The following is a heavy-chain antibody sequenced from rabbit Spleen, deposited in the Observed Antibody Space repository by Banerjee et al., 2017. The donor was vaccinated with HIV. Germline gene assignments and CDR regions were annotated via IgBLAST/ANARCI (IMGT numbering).Heavy chain of an antibody. CDR3: ARDYVGDGGFTFDP. D-gene: IGHD4-2*01. CDR1: GFYFSSNYY. J-gene: IGHJ2*01. Sequence: QQQLVESGGGLVKPGASLTLTCTASGFYFSSNYYMCWVRQAPGKGLEWIACVYSGSSGSTWYASWVNGRFTISRSTSLNTVDLQMTSLTAADTATYFCARDYVGDGGFTFDPWGPGTLVTVS. CDR2: VYSGSSGST. V-gene: IGHV1S43*01.